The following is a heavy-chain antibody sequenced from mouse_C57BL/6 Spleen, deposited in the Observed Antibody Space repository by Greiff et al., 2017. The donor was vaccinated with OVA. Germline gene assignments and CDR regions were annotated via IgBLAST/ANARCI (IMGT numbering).Heavy chain of an antibody. CDR1: GYTFTSYW. D-gene: IGHD4-1*01. CDR2: IYPGSGST. V-gene: IGHV1-55*01. CDR3: ARNWEADVLGAY. Sequence: QVQLQQPGAELVKPGASVKMSCTASGYTFTSYWITWVKQRPGQGLEWIGDIYPGSGSTDYNEKFKSKATLTVDTSSSTAYMQLSSLTSEDSAVYYCARNWEADVLGAYWGQGTLVTVSA. J-gene: IGHJ3*01.